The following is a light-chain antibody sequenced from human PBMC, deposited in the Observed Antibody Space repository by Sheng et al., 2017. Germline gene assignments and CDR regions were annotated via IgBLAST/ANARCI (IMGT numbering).Light chain of an antibody. CDR3: QQYNDWPPRT. V-gene: IGKV3-15*01. J-gene: IGKJ1*01. Sequence: EIVMTQSPATLSVSPGESATLSCRASQSISSNLAWYQQKFGRSPRLLIYGASTRAAGIPARFSGSGSGTEFTLTISSLQSEDFAVYYCQQYNDWPPRTFGQGTKVEIK. CDR2: GAS. CDR1: QSISSN.